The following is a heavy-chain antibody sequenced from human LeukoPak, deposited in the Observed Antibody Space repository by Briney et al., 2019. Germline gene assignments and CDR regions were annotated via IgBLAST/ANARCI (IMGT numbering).Heavy chain of an antibody. CDR2: IFTDETTT. CDR3: ARELPREVTLDY. V-gene: IGHV3-74*01. CDR1: ALNFFSYG. D-gene: IGHD2-21*02. Sequence: PGGSLRLSCVAAALNFFSYGTQWVRHAPGKWLVWLSRIFTDETTTIYADSVKGRFTISRDNAKNTLYLEMKSLRVEDTAVYYCARELPREVTLDYWGQGTLVSVSP. J-gene: IGHJ4*01.